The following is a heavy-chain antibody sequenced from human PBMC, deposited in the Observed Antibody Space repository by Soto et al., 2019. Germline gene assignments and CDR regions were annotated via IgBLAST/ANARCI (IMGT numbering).Heavy chain of an antibody. D-gene: IGHD1-26*01. CDR1: GFTFSSYS. CDR2: ISSSSSYI. J-gene: IGHJ3*01. CDR3: ARDREGVGAGLF. V-gene: IGHV3-21*01. Sequence: EVHLVESGGGLVKPGGSLRLSCAASGFTFSSYSMNWVRQAPGKGLEWVSSISSSSSYIYYADSVKGRFTIYRDNAKNSLYLQMNSLRAEDTALYYCARDREGVGAGLFWGQGTMVTVSS.